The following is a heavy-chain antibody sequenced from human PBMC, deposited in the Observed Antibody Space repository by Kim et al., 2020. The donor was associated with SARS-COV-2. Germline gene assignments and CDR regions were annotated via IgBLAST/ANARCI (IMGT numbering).Heavy chain of an antibody. J-gene: IGHJ4*02. Sequence: SGRTPYNPSLMSRVTISVDTSKNQFSLKLYSVTAADTAVYYCVRDRELNYWGQGTLVTVSS. CDR3: VRDRELNY. CDR2: SGRT. D-gene: IGHD1-7*01. V-gene: IGHV4-59*01.